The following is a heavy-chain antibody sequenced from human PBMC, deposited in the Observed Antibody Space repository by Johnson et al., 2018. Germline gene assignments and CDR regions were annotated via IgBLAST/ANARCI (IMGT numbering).Heavy chain of an antibody. Sequence: QVELVQSGGGVVQPGRSLRLSCAASGFNFNTYAMHWVRQAPGKGLEWVTFISYDGSNKYYADSVKGRFTVSRDNSKNTLFLQMNSLRGEDTAVYYCAKTIALFVYGMDVWGQWTTVTVSS. J-gene: IGHJ6*02. D-gene: IGHD3-3*01. CDR1: GFNFNTYA. CDR2: ISYDGSNK. V-gene: IGHV3-30*18. CDR3: AKTIALFVYGMDV.